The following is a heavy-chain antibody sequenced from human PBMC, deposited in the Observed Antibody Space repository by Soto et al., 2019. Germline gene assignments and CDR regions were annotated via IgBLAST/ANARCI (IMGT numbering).Heavy chain of an antibody. CDR1: GGTFSSYT. V-gene: IGHV1-69*02. D-gene: IGHD3-16*01. CDR3: ARVRLGELYVMVVFDI. CDR2: IIPILGIA. Sequence: GASVKVSCKASGGTFSSYTISWVRQAPGQGLEWMGRIIPILGIANYAQKFQGRVTITADKSTSTAYMELSSLRSEDTAVYYCARVRLGELYVMVVFDIGGKGTMVPVPS. J-gene: IGHJ3*02.